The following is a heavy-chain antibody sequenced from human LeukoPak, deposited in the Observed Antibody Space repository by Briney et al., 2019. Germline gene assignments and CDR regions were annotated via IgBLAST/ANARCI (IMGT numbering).Heavy chain of an antibody. J-gene: IGHJ4*02. CDR1: GFTFSNYA. Sequence: PGGSLRLSCVASGFTFSNYAMHWVRQAPGKGLEWVSGISGSGGSTYYADSVKGRFTISRDNSKNTLYLQMNSLRAEDTAVYYCAAFDYWGQGTLVTVSS. CDR3: AAFDY. CDR2: ISGSGGST. V-gene: IGHV3-23*01.